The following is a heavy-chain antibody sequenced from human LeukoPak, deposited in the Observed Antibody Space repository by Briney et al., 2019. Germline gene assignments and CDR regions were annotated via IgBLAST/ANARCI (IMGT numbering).Heavy chain of an antibody. CDR1: GYSFISRY. V-gene: IGHV1-2*02. CDR2: INPNNGGT. Sequence: VASVKVSCKTSGYSFISRYIHWVRQAPGQGLEWMGWINPNNGGTKYAQKFQGRVTMTRDTSISTAYMELSRLRSDDTAVYYCARDRGIVVVAATYPTLSFDYWGQGTLVTVSS. J-gene: IGHJ4*02. D-gene: IGHD2-15*01. CDR3: ARDRGIVVVAATYPTLSFDY.